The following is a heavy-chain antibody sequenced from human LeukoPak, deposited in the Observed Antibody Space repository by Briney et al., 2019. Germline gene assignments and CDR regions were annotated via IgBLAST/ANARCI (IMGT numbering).Heavy chain of an antibody. CDR3: TTVHNSSWRDYYYYGMDV. J-gene: IGHJ6*04. CDR2: IKSKTDGGTT. V-gene: IGHV3-15*01. Sequence: GGSLRLSCAASGFTFSNAWMSWVRQAPGKGLEWVGRIKSKTDGGTTDYAAPVKGRFTISRDDSKNTLYLQMNSLKTEDTAVYYCTTVHNSSWRDYYYYGMDVWGKGTTVTVSS. CDR1: GFTFSNAW. D-gene: IGHD6-13*01.